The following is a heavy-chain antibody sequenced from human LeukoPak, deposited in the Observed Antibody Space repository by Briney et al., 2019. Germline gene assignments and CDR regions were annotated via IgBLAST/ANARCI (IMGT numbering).Heavy chain of an antibody. CDR3: AATTVV. CDR2: IWYDGGNE. Sequence: GGSLRLSCAASRFTFSSYAMHWVRQAPGKGLEWVAVIWYDGGNEFYADSVKGRFTISRDNSKNTLYLQMNSLRAEDTAVYYCAATTVVWGQGTLVTVSS. J-gene: IGHJ4*02. CDR1: RFTFSSYA. D-gene: IGHD4-23*01. V-gene: IGHV3-33*01.